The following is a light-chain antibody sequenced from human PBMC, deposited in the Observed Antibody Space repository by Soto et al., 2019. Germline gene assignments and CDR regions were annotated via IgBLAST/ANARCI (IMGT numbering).Light chain of an antibody. Sequence: QSALTQPASVSGSPGRSITISCTGTSSDIGNYDFVSWYQQVPGTAPKAMIYEVSSRPSGVSNRFSGSKSGNTASLTISGLQAEDEAYYYCSSYTTSTSFILFGGGTKVTVL. V-gene: IGLV2-14*01. CDR3: SSYTTSTSFIL. CDR1: SSDIGNYDF. J-gene: IGLJ2*01. CDR2: EVS.